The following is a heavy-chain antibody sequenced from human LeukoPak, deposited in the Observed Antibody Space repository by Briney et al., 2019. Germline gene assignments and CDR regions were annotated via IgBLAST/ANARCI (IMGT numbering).Heavy chain of an antibody. CDR2: INHSGST. CDR3: ARGSVVTAI. V-gene: IGHV4-39*07. CDR1: GGSISSGDYY. Sequence: SETLSLTCTVSGGSISSGDYYWSWIRQPPGKGLEWIGEINHSGSTNYDPSLKSRVTISVDTSKNQFSLKLSSVTAADTAVYYCARGSVVTAIWGQGTLVTVSS. J-gene: IGHJ4*02. D-gene: IGHD2-21*02.